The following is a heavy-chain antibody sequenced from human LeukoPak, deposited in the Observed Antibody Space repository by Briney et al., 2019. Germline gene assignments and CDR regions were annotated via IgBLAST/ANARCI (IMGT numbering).Heavy chain of an antibody. J-gene: IGHJ4*02. Sequence: RPGGSLRLSCAASGFTFSSYGMHWVRQAPGKGLEWVAVISYDGSNKYYADSVKGRFTISRDNSKNTLYLQMNSLRAEDTAVYYCAKDGTRVFGSSLDYWGQGTLVTVSS. CDR2: ISYDGSNK. V-gene: IGHV3-30*18. CDR3: AKDGTRVFGSSLDY. CDR1: GFTFSSYG. D-gene: IGHD3-10*01.